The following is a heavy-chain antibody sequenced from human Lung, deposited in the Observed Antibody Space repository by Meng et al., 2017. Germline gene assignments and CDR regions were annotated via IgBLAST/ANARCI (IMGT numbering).Heavy chain of an antibody. V-gene: IGHV1-18*01. D-gene: IGHD4-17*01. CDR3: AVMGLYGDYDNWYFDL. CDR1: GYTLIRYG. J-gene: IGHJ2*01. Sequence: QVQLVQSGAEVKKPGASVKVSCKASGYTLIRYGISWVRQAPGQGLEWMGWVSTYNGNTNYAQKFQGRVTMTTDTSTSTAYMELRSLRSDDTAVYYCAVMGLYGDYDNWYFDLWGRGTLVTVSS. CDR2: VSTYNGNT.